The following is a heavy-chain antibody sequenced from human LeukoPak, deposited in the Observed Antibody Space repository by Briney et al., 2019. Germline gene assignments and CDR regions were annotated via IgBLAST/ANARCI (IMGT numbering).Heavy chain of an antibody. Sequence: SETLSLTCAVSGGSISSGGYSWSWIRQPPGKGLEWIGYIYYSGSTYYNPSLKSRVTISVDTSKNQFSLKLSSVTAADTAVYYCASTTGRDAFDIWGQGTMVTVSS. D-gene: IGHD2/OR15-2a*01. CDR1: GGSISSGGYS. CDR2: IYYSGST. CDR3: ASTTGRDAFDI. J-gene: IGHJ3*02. V-gene: IGHV4-30-4*07.